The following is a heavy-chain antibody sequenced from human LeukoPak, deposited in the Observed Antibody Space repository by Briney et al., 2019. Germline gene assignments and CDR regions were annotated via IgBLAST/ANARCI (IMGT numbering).Heavy chain of an antibody. CDR3: ARGAPFSNFDY. CDR1: GFTFSDHY. Sequence: AGGSLRLSCAASGFTFSDHYMDWVRQAPGKGLEWVGRIRKKGNSYSTEYAASAKGRFTISRDDSKNSLYLQMNSLKTEDTAVYYCARGAPFSNFDYWGQGTLVTVSS. D-gene: IGHD2/OR15-2a*01. V-gene: IGHV3-72*01. CDR2: IRKKGNSYST. J-gene: IGHJ4*02.